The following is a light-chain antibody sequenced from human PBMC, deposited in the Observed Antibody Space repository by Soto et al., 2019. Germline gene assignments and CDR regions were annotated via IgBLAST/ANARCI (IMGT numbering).Light chain of an antibody. CDR2: GAS. Sequence: EIVLTQSPGTLSLSPCERATLSCRASQSVSSSYLAWYQPKPGQAPRLLIYGASSRATGIPDRFSGSGSGTDFTLSISRLEPEDFAVYSCQQYGSSPFPFGRGTKVDIK. J-gene: IGKJ4*01. V-gene: IGKV3-20*01. CDR1: QSVSSSY. CDR3: QQYGSSPFP.